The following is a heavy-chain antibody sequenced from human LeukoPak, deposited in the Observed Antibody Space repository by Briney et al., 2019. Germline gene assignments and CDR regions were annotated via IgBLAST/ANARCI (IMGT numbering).Heavy chain of an antibody. CDR2: IYSGGST. CDR3: ARGNYGDYFHSDY. V-gene: IGHV3-66*01. J-gene: IGHJ4*02. CDR1: GFTVSSNY. D-gene: IGHD4-17*01. Sequence: GGSLRLSCAASGFTVSSNYMSWVRRAPGKGLEGVSVIYSGGSTYYADSVKGRFTISRDNSKNTLYLQMNSLRAEDTAVYYCARGNYGDYFHSDYWGQGTLVTVSS.